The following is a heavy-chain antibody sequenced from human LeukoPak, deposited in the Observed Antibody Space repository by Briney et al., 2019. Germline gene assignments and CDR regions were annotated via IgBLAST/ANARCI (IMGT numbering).Heavy chain of an antibody. CDR1: GNYW. V-gene: IGHV3-74*01. CDR3: ARERELSLYSFDW. D-gene: IGHD1-26*01. CDR2: INSDGSWT. Sequence: GGSLRLSGAASGNYWMHWVRQAPGKGLVGVSHINSDGSWTSYADSVKGRFTISKDNAKNTVYLQMNSLRPEDTAVYYCARERELSLYSFDWWGQGTLVTVSS. J-gene: IGHJ4*02.